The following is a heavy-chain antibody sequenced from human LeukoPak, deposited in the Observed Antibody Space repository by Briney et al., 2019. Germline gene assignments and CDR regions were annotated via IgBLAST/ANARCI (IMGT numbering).Heavy chain of an antibody. Sequence: ASVKVSCKASGYTFTSYDINWVRQATGQGLEWMGWINPNSGGTNYAQKFQGRVTMTRDTSISTAYMELSRLRSDDTAVYYCARGRGFRYYYYYYMDVWGKGTTVTISS. V-gene: IGHV1-2*02. CDR2: INPNSGGT. CDR1: GYTFTSYD. CDR3: ARGRGFRYYYYYYMDV. J-gene: IGHJ6*03.